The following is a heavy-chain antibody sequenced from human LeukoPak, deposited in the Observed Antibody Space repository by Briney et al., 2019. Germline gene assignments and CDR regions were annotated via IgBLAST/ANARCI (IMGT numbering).Heavy chain of an antibody. Sequence: SETLSLTCTVSGGSISSYYWSWIRQPPGKGLEWIGSIYYSGSTYYNPSLKSRVTISVDTPKNQFSLNLNSVTAADTAVYFCARDEGSAYPFDYWGQGTLVTVSS. V-gene: IGHV4-59*12. J-gene: IGHJ4*02. CDR3: ARDEGSAYPFDY. CDR1: GGSISSYY. CDR2: IYYSGST. D-gene: IGHD3-22*01.